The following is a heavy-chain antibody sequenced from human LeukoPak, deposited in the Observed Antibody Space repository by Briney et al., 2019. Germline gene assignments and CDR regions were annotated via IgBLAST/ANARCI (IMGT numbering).Heavy chain of an antibody. CDR3: ARGRFSDWNYYFMDV. Sequence: ASVKVSCKPSGFTFTAYDIHWVRQAPGQGLEWMGWINPNSGVTHYTQKFQGRVTMTRDTSISTAYMDLSRLISDDTAVYFCARGRFSDWNYYFMDVWGKGTTVTVSS. J-gene: IGHJ6*03. CDR1: GFTFTAYD. V-gene: IGHV1-2*02. D-gene: IGHD3-3*01. CDR2: INPNSGVT.